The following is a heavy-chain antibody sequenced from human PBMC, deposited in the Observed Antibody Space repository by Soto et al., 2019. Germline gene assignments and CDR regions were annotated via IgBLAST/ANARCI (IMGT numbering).Heavy chain of an antibody. CDR1: GFTFSSYG. Sequence: PGGSLRLSCAASGFTFSSYGMHWVRQAPGKGLEWVAVISYDGSNKYYADSVKGRFTISRDNSKNTLYLQMNSLRAEDTAVYYCAKDRIPHGGTHSGGYYYGMDVWGQGTTVTVSS. D-gene: IGHD1-26*01. CDR2: ISYDGSNK. CDR3: AKDRIPHGGTHSGGYYYGMDV. J-gene: IGHJ6*02. V-gene: IGHV3-30*18.